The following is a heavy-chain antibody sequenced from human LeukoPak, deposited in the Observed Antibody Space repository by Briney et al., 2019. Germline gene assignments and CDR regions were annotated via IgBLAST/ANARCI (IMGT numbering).Heavy chain of an antibody. CDR3: ARDPLGSGSYLADY. CDR2: ISYDGSNK. V-gene: IGHV3-30-3*01. CDR1: GFTFSNAW. Sequence: GGSLRLPCAASGFTFSNAWMSWVRQATGKGLEWVAVISYDGSNKYYADSVKGRFTISRDNSKNTLYLQMNSLRAEDTAVYYCARDPLGSGSYLADYWGQGTLVTVSS. J-gene: IGHJ4*02. D-gene: IGHD3-10*01.